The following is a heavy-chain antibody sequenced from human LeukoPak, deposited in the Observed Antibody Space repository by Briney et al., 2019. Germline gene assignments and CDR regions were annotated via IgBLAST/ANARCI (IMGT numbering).Heavy chain of an antibody. CDR1: GGSISSGDYY. Sequence: SQTLSLTCTVSGGSISSGDYYWSWIRQPPGKGLEWIGYIYYSGRTYYNPSLKSRVTISVDTSKNQFSLKLSSVTAADTAVYYCATGVEVKTKVWDGFHIWGQGPMVTVSS. CDR2: IYYSGRT. V-gene: IGHV4-30-4*01. CDR3: ATGVEVKTKVWDGFHI. D-gene: IGHD1-7*01. J-gene: IGHJ3*02.